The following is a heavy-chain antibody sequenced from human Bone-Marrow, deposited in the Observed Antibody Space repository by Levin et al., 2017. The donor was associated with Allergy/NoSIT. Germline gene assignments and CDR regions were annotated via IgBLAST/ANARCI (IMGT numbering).Heavy chain of an antibody. CDR2: IKPDGTEK. V-gene: IGHV3-7*01. J-gene: IGHJ4*02. CDR1: GFTFSPYW. CDR3: AREDYRSFDV. D-gene: IGHD3-16*01. Sequence: GESLKISCAASGFTFSPYWMTWVRQAPGKGLEWVANIKPDGTEKSYADSVRGRFTISRDNAGSSLHLQMNSLRAEDTAVYYCAREDYRSFDVWGQGTLVTVSS.